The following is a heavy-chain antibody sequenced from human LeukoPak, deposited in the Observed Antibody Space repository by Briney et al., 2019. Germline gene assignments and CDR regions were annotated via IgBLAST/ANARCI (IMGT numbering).Heavy chain of an antibody. Sequence: GGSLRLSCAASGFTFSSYWMHWVRQAPGKGLVWVSRINSDGSDTTYADFVKGRFTISRDNAKNTLYLQMNSLRAEDTAVYYCARNYYYDSSGYFWGAFDVWGQGTMVTVSS. J-gene: IGHJ3*01. CDR2: INSDGSDT. D-gene: IGHD3-22*01. V-gene: IGHV3-74*01. CDR3: ARNYYYDSSGYFWGAFDV. CDR1: GFTFSSYW.